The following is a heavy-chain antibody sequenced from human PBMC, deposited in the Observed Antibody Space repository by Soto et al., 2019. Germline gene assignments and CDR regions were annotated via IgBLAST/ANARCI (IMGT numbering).Heavy chain of an antibody. CDR2: ISPYNGDT. V-gene: IGHV1-18*01. Sequence: GASVKVSCKASGYSFTNYDISWVRQAPGQGLEWMGWISPYNGDTNYAQKLQGRVTMTTDTSTGTAYMELRSLRSDDTAVYYCARYCSSTSCDHYFDYWGQGTLVTVSS. D-gene: IGHD2-2*01. CDR3: ARYCSSTSCDHYFDY. J-gene: IGHJ4*02. CDR1: GYSFTNYD.